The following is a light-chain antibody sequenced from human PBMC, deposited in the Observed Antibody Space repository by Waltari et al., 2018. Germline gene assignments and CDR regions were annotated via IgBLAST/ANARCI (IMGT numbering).Light chain of an antibody. J-gene: IGKJ4*01. V-gene: IGKV3-11*01. CDR1: RVGRKY. CDR2: GAS. Sequence: SSRASRVGRKYLAWYQQKPGQAPRLLIYGASNRATGIPARFSGSGSGTDFTLTISSLEPEDFAVYYCQQRSNWPLTFGGGTKMEIK. CDR3: QQRSNWPLT.